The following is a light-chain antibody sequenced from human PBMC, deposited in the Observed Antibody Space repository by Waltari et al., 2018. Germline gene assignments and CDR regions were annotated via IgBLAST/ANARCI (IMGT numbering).Light chain of an antibody. CDR2: GNN. CDR1: RSNIGAPYD. J-gene: IGLJ2*01. Sequence: QSVLTQPPSVSGAPGQRVTISCAGSRSNIGAPYDVHWYQQLPGTAPKLLIYGNNNRASGVPGRFSGSKSGTSASLAITGLQPEDEAEYYCQYYDYSLSAFVVFGGGTKLTVL. V-gene: IGLV1-40*01. CDR3: QYYDYSLSAFVV.